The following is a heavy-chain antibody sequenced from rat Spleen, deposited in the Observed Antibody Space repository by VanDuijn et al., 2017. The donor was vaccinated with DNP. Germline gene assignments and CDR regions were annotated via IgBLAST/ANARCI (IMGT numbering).Heavy chain of an antibody. Sequence: EVQLVESGGGLVQPGRSLKLSCAASGFTFSDYNMAWVRQAPKKGLEWVATITTDGGGTYYPDSVKGRFTISRDNADNTVYLQMNSLRSEDTATYYCANYNSYDGTYWGQGVMVTVSS. CDR1: GFTFSDYN. CDR3: ANYNSYDGTY. J-gene: IGHJ2*01. CDR2: ITTDGGGT. D-gene: IGHD1-12*02. V-gene: IGHV5S10*01.